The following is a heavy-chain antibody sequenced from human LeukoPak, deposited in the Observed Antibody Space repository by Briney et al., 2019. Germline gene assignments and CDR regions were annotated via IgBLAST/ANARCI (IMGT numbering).Heavy chain of an antibody. CDR1: GFTFSSYG. J-gene: IGHJ4*02. D-gene: IGHD2-2*01. CDR3: AREGPYCSSTSCFVDY. CDR2: IWYDGSNK. Sequence: PGRSLRLSCAASGFTFSSYGMHWVRQAPGKGLEWVAVIWYDGSNKYYADSVKGRFTISRDNAKNSLYLQMNSLRAEDTAVYYCAREGPYCSSTSCFVDYWGQGTLVTVSS. V-gene: IGHV3-33*01.